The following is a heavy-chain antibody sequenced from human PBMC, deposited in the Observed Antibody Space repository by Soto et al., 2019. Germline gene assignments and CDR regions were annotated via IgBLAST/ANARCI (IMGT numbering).Heavy chain of an antibody. CDR2: IWYDGSNK. CDR3: ARVPTPAAMENYYYYMDV. D-gene: IGHD2-2*01. CDR1: GFTFSSYG. J-gene: IGHJ6*03. V-gene: IGHV3-33*01. Sequence: GGSLRLSCAASGFTFSSYGMHWVHQAPGKGLEWVAVIWYDGSNKYYADSVKGRFTISRDNSKNTLYLQMNSLRAEDTAVYYCARVPTPAAMENYYYYMDVWGKGTTVTVSS.